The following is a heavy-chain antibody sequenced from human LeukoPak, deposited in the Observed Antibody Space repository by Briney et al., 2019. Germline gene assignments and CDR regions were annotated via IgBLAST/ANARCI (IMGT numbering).Heavy chain of an antibody. CDR1: GGSISSYY. V-gene: IGHV4-59*01. Sequence: SETLSLTCTASGGSISSYYWSWIRQPPGKGLEWIGYIYYSGSTNYNPSLKSRVTISVDTSKNQFSLKLSSVTAADTAVYYCARGITIFGVVTWNYNWFDPWGQGTLVTVSS. D-gene: IGHD3-3*01. CDR3: ARGITIFGVVTWNYNWFDP. CDR2: IYYSGST. J-gene: IGHJ5*02.